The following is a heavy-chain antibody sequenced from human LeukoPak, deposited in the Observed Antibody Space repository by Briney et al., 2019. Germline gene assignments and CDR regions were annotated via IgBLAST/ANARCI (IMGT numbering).Heavy chain of an antibody. D-gene: IGHD3-22*01. Sequence: SSETLSLTCSVSGGSISSGSYYWSWIRQPPGKGLEWNGRIYTSGSTNYNPSLKSRVTISVDTSKNQFSLKLSSVTAADTGVYYCARFRGGYYDSDFGAFDIWGQGTMVTVSS. J-gene: IGHJ3*02. CDR1: GGSISSGSYY. CDR3: ARFRGGYYDSDFGAFDI. CDR2: IYTSGST. V-gene: IGHV4-61*02.